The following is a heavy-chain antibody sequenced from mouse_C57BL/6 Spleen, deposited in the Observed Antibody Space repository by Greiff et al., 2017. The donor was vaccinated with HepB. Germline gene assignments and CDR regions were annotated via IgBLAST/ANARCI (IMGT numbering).Heavy chain of an antibody. Sequence: QVHVKQPGAELVRPGSSVKLSCKASGYTFTSYWMHWVKQTPIQGLEWIGNIDPSDSETHYNQKFKDKATLTVDKSSSTAYMQLSSLTSEDSAVYYCARGYYGPSTGFDYWGQGTTLTVSS. CDR1: GYTFTSYW. J-gene: IGHJ2*01. D-gene: IGHD1-1*01. CDR2: IDPSDSET. CDR3: ARGYYGPSTGFDY. V-gene: IGHV1-52*01.